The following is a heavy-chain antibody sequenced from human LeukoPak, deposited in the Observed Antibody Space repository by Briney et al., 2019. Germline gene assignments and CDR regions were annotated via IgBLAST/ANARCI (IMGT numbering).Heavy chain of an antibody. CDR1: GYTFTSYG. V-gene: IGHV1-18*04. Sequence: ASVKVSCKASGYTFTSYGISWVRQAPGQGLEWMGWISAYNGNTNYAQKLQGRVTMTTDTSTSTAYRELRSLRSDDTAVYYCARLPLPTSRNVDYWGQGTLVTVSS. CDR2: ISAYNGNT. CDR3: ARLPLPTSRNVDY. J-gene: IGHJ4*02.